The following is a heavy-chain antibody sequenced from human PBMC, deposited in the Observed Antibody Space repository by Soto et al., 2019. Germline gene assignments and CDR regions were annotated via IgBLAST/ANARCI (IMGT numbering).Heavy chain of an antibody. V-gene: IGHV1-3*01. J-gene: IGHJ2*01. CDR3: ARGASSVTTFYFDL. D-gene: IGHD4-17*01. CDR1: GYTFTSYA. CDR2: INPGNGNT. Sequence: QVQVVQSGAEVKKPGASVKVSCKASGYTFTSYAMHWVRQAPGQSLEWMGWINPGNGNTSYSQKFQGRVTITRDTSASTAYMELSSLRSEDTAVYYCARGASSVTTFYFDLWGRGTLVTVSS.